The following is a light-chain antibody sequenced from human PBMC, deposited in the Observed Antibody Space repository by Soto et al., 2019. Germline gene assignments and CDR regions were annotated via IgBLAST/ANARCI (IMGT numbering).Light chain of an antibody. CDR3: QQYNNWPIT. CDR1: QTVSSN. Sequence: ILLTQSPSTLSVSPGERATLSCRASQTVSSNLAWYKQKPGQAPRLLSYGASTRATGIPARFSGSGSGTEFTLTISSLQSEDFAVYYCQQYNNWPITFGQGTKVDIK. CDR2: GAS. J-gene: IGKJ1*01. V-gene: IGKV3-15*01.